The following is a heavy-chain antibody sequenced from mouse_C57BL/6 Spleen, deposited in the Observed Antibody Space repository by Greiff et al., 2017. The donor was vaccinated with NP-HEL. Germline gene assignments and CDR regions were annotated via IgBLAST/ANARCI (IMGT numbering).Heavy chain of an antibody. CDR2: IRNKANGYTT. J-gene: IGHJ4*01. V-gene: IGHV7-3*01. CDR1: GFTFTDYY. CDR3: ARYFLLYYGNPYAMDY. Sequence: EVQRVESGGGLVQPGGSLSLSCAASGFTFTDYYMSWVRQPPGKALEWLGFIRNKANGYTTEYSASVKGRFTISRDNSQSILYLQMNALRAEDSATYYCARYFLLYYGNPYAMDYWGQGTSVTVSS. D-gene: IGHD2-1*01.